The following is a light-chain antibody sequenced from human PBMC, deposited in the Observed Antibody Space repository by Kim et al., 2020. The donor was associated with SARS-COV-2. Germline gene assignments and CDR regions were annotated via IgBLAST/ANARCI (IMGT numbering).Light chain of an antibody. J-gene: IGLJ3*02. CDR1: SSNIGNNY. Sequence: QKVTISCSGSSSNIGNNYLSWYQQLPGTAPKLLIYDNNKRPSGIPDRFSGSKSGTSATLGITGLQTGDEADYYCGTWDSSLSGLVFGGGTKLTVL. CDR2: DNN. V-gene: IGLV1-51*01. CDR3: GTWDSSLSGLV.